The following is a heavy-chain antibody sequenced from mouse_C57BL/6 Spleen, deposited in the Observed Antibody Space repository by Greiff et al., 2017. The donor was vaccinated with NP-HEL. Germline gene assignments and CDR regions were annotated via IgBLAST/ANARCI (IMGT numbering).Heavy chain of an antibody. CDR3: ARSGGYYYGSSYGYAMDY. D-gene: IGHD1-1*01. CDR2: IYPGSGST. J-gene: IGHJ4*01. CDR1: GYTFTSYW. Sequence: QVQLQQPGAELVKPGASVKMSCKASGYTFTSYWITWVKQRPGQGLEWIGDIYPGSGSTNYNEKFKSKATLTVDTSSSTAYMQLSSLTSEDSAVYYCARSGGYYYGSSYGYAMDYWGQGTSVTVSS. V-gene: IGHV1-55*01.